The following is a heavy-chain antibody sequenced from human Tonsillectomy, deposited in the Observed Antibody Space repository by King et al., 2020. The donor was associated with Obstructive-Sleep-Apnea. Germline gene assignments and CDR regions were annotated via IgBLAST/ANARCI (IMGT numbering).Heavy chain of an antibody. J-gene: IGHJ4*02. V-gene: IGHV3-30-3*01. Sequence: HVQLVESGGGVVQPGRSLRLSCAASGFTFSSYAMHWVRPAPGKGLEWVAVISYDGSNKYYADSVKGRFTISRDNSKNTLYLQMNSLRAEDTAVYYCARDKIQLWPKRFDYWGQGTLVTVSS. CDR2: ISYDGSNK. CDR1: GFTFSSYA. CDR3: ARDKIQLWPKRFDY. D-gene: IGHD5-18*01.